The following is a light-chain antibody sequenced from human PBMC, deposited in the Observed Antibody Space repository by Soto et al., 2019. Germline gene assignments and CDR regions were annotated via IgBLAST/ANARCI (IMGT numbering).Light chain of an antibody. CDR1: QDISNY. Sequence: DIQMTQSPSTLSASVGDRITITCQASQDISNYLNWYQQKPWKAPDLLIYDASKLETGFPSRFSGSGSGTDFSFTISSLQPEDIATYYCQQYDHLPLTFGGGTKVDIK. J-gene: IGKJ4*01. V-gene: IGKV1-33*01. CDR3: QQYDHLPLT. CDR2: DAS.